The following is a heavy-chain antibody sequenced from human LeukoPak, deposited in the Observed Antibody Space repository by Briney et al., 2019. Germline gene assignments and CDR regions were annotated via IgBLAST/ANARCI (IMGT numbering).Heavy chain of an antibody. V-gene: IGHV3-23*01. CDR3: VKDPRDTYGTNWFVS. CDR1: GFSFGNYA. CDR2: ISGTGGAT. D-gene: IGHD2-21*01. Sequence: GGTLRLSCVASGFSFGNYAMSWVRQAPGKGLQWVSQISGTGGATWYAGFARDRFTISRDNSKKTLYLQMSGLRVEDTAMYYCVKDPRDTYGTNWFVSWGQGTLLIVSS. J-gene: IGHJ5*01.